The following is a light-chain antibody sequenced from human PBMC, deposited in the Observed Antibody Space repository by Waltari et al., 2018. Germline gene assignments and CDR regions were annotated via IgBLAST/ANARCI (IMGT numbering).Light chain of an antibody. CDR2: KAS. CDR3: QQYNSAPLT. J-gene: IGKJ4*01. CDR1: QGISTW. Sequence: DIQMTQSPSSLSASVGDRVTITCRASQGISTWLACYQQKPGKAPKLLIYKASSLQSGVPSRFSGSGSGTDFTLTINSLQPEDFATYYCQQYNSAPLTFGGGTKVEIK. V-gene: IGKV1-12*01.